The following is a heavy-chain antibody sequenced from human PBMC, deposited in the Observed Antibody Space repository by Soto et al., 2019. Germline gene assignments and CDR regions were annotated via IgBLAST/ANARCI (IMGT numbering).Heavy chain of an antibody. CDR2: IYYSGST. Sequence: SETLSLTCTVSGGSISSYYWSWIRQPPGKGLEWIGYIYYSGSTNYNPSLKSQVTISVDTSKNQFSLKLSSVTAADTAVYYCARELPLGDSRFDPWGQGTLVTVSS. CDR1: GGSISSYY. CDR3: ARELPLGDSRFDP. J-gene: IGHJ5*02. V-gene: IGHV4-59*01. D-gene: IGHD4-17*01.